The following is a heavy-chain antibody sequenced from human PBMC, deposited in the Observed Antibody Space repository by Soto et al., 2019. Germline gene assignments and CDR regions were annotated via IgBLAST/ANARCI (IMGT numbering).Heavy chain of an antibody. CDR1: GGSISSGGYY. Sequence: SETLSLTCTVSGGSISSGGYYWSWIRQHPGKGLEWIGYIYYSGSTYYNPSLKSRVTISVDTSKNQFSLKLSSVTAADTAVYYCAREVPEPTMRNSGYGDYENDAFDIWGQGTMVTVSS. CDR3: AREVPEPTMRNSGYGDYENDAFDI. D-gene: IGHD4-17*01. J-gene: IGHJ3*02. V-gene: IGHV4-31*03. CDR2: IYYSGST.